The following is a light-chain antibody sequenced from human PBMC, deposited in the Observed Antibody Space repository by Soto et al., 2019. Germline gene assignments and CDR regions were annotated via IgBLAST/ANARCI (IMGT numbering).Light chain of an antibody. CDR3: QQLNHYPYT. J-gene: IGKJ2*01. CDR2: DSS. CDR1: YDISSS. Sequence: DIQLTQSPSFLSASVEDRVTISCRASYDISSSLAWYQQEPGKPPKLLLYDSSTLQTGVPSRFTGSGSGRKFTLTISGLQFGDFATYFCQQLNHYPYTFGQGTKLEI. V-gene: IGKV1-9*01.